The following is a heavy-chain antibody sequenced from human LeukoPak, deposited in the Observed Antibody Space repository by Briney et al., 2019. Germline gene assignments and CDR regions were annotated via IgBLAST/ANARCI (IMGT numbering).Heavy chain of an antibody. D-gene: IGHD6-6*01. Sequence: PSETLSLTYAVYGGSFSGYYWSWIRQPPGKGLEWIGEINHSGSTNYNPSLKSRVTISLDTSKNQFSLKLSSVTAADTAVYYCAREESSSSKPQPFDYWGQGTLVTVSS. J-gene: IGHJ4*02. V-gene: IGHV4-34*01. CDR3: AREESSSSKPQPFDY. CDR1: GGSFSGYY. CDR2: INHSGST.